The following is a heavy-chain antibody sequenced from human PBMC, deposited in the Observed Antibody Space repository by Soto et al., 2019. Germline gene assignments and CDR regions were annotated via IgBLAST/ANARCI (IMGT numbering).Heavy chain of an antibody. V-gene: IGHV1-8*01. CDR2: VNPHSGYA. Sequence: ASVKVSCKASGYTFNNHHIYWLRQVTGQGLEWMGWVNPHSGYAGYAQKFQGRVTMTRTTSTSTAFMELSSLTSEDTAVYYCEREYSGTLEFDHWCQGTLLTVSS. CDR3: EREYSGTLEFDH. D-gene: IGHD1-26*01. J-gene: IGHJ4*02. CDR1: GYTFNNHH.